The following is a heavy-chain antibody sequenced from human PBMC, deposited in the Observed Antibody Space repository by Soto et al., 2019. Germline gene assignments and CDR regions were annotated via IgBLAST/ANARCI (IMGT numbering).Heavy chain of an antibody. J-gene: IGHJ6*02. D-gene: IGHD2-15*01. V-gene: IGHV1-69*13. Sequence: ASVKVSGRGSGGTFSSYAISWVRQAPGQGLEWMGGIIPIVGTANYAQKFQGRVTITADESTRTAYMELSSLRSEDTALHYSARVVMGRSYYYGMDVWGQGTTLTDSS. CDR1: GGTFSSYA. CDR3: ARVVMGRSYYYGMDV. CDR2: IIPIVGTA.